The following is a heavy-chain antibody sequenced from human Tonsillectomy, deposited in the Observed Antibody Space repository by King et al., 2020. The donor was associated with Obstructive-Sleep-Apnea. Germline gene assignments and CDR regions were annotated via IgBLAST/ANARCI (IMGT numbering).Heavy chain of an antibody. J-gene: IGHJ5*02. V-gene: IGHV4-39*07. D-gene: IGHD1-26*01. CDR2: FSPSGTT. Sequence: QLQESGPGLVKPSETLSLTCTVSGGSSSSGSFYCGWVRQPPGKGLEWIGSFSPSGTTFYIPAIGSRVTISVDTSKNQFSLKLTSVTAAATAFYFCAREGGKTGARWFDPWGQGTLVTVSS. CDR1: GGSSSSGSFY. CDR3: AREGGKTGARWFDP.